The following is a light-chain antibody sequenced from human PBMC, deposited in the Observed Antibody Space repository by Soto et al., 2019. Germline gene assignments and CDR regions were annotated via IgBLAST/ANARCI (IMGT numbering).Light chain of an antibody. CDR2: GAS. CDR1: QSVSTN. Sequence: EIVMTQSPVTLSVSPGERATLSCRASQSVSTNLAWYQQKPAQAPRLLIYGASSRATGIPARFSGSGSGTEFTLTISSLQSADFAFYYCQQYSSLWTFGQGTKVDIK. J-gene: IGKJ1*01. V-gene: IGKV3-15*01. CDR3: QQYSSLWT.